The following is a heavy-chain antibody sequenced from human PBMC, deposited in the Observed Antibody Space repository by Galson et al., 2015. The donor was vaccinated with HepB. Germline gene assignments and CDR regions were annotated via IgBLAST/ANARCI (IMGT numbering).Heavy chain of an antibody. Sequence: SGAEVKKPGESLKISGKGSGYSFINYWIGWVRQMPGKGLECMGIIYPGDSDTRYSPSFQGQVTISVDKSISTAYLQWSTLKASDTPMFCFANLWTIGATADAFDIWGQGTTVTVSS. J-gene: IGHJ3*02. CDR2: IYPGDSDT. CDR1: GYSFINYW. V-gene: IGHV5-51*01. D-gene: IGHD3/OR15-3a*01. CDR3: ANLWTIGATADAFDI.